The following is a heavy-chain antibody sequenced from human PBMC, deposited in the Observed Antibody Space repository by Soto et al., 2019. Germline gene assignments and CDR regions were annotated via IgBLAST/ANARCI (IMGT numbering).Heavy chain of an antibody. J-gene: IGHJ4*02. CDR3: ARGVVLDY. CDR2: INHSGST. Sequence: SETLSLTCAVYGGSFSGYYWSWIRQPPGKGLEWIGEINHSGSTNYNPSLKSRVTISVDTSKNQFSLKLSSVTAADTAVYYCARGVVLDYWGQGTLVTVSS. D-gene: IGHD2-8*01. CDR1: GGSFSGYY. V-gene: IGHV4-34*01.